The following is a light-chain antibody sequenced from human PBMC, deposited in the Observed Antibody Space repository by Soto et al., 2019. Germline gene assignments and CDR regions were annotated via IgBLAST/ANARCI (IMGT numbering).Light chain of an antibody. Sequence: QSPDTLSLSPGEKDTLSCRASQSVDINLAWYRQKPGQAPRLLIYGASTRATDMPGTFSGSGSGTEFTLTISSLQSEDFAVYYCQQSKNWPSPFGQGTKVAIK. V-gene: IGKV3-15*01. J-gene: IGKJ1*01. CDR2: GAS. CDR1: QSVDIN. CDR3: QQSKNWPSP.